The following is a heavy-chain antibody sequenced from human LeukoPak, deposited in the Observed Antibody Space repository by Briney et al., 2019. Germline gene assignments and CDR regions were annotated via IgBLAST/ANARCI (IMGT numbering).Heavy chain of an antibody. CDR2: IYYSGST. CDR1: GGSISSYY. CDR3: ATAVAATHWYFDL. Sequence: SETLSLTCTVSGGSISSYYWSWIRQPPGKGLEWIGYIYYSGSTNYNPSLKSRVTISVDTSKNQFSLKLSSVTAADTAVYYCATAVAATHWYFDLWGRGTLVTVSS. D-gene: IGHD2-15*01. J-gene: IGHJ2*01. V-gene: IGHV4-59*01.